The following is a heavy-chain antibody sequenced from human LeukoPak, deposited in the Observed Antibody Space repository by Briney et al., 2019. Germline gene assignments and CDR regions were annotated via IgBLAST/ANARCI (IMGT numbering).Heavy chain of an antibody. Sequence: GGSLGLSCADSGFTFSSYSMNWVRQAPGKALEWVSSIRSSSSSYIYYADSVKGRFTISRDNAKNSLYLQMNSLRAEDTAVYYCARAGAYCSGGSCYSVRSYYYYGMDVWGQGTTVTVSS. CDR1: GFTFSSYS. CDR2: IRSSSSSYI. D-gene: IGHD2-15*01. CDR3: ARAGAYCSGGSCYSVRSYYYYGMDV. J-gene: IGHJ6*02. V-gene: IGHV3-21*01.